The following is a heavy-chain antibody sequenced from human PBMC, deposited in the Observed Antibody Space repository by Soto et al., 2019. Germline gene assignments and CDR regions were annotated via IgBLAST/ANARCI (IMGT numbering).Heavy chain of an antibody. CDR3: ARLGDYYQSLGT. CDR2: IFYSGST. J-gene: IGHJ5*02. D-gene: IGHD3-22*01. CDR1: GGSLSPKY. Sequence: SETLSLTCTVSGGSLSPKYWSWIRQHPGKGLEWIGYIFYSGSTTYNPSLKSRVAISIDTSKNQFSLQLTSVIAADTAIYYCARLGDYYQSLGTWGRGTLVTVSS. V-gene: IGHV4-59*08.